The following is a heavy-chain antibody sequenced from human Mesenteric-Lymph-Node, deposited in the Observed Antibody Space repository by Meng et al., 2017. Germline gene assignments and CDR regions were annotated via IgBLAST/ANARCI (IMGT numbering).Heavy chain of an antibody. Sequence: GESLKISCAASGFIFSNYWINWVRQAPGKGLEWVANINPDGSTKFYVDSVKGRFTISKDNAKNSVYLQMNGLRAEDTAVYYCTTVSSSSLGYWGQGTLVTVSS. CDR1: GFIFSNYW. J-gene: IGHJ4*02. CDR2: INPDGSTK. V-gene: IGHV3-7*01. CDR3: TTVSSSSLGY. D-gene: IGHD6-6*01.